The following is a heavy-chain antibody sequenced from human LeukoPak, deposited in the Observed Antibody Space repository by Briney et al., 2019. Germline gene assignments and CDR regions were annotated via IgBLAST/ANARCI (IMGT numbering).Heavy chain of an antibody. CDR3: ARVKAAAGYYYYYGMDV. D-gene: IGHD6-13*01. V-gene: IGHV4-34*01. Sequence: SETLSLTCAVYGGSFSGYYWSWIRQPPGEGLEWIGEINHSGSTNYNPSLKSRVTISVDTSKNQFSLKLSSVTAADTAVYYCARVKAAAGYYYYYGMDVWGQGTTVTVSS. CDR1: GGSFSGYY. CDR2: INHSGST. J-gene: IGHJ6*02.